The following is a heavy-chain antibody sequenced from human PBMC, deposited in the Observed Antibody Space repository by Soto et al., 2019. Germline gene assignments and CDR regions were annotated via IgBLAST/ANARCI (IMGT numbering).Heavy chain of an antibody. CDR3: ARDHHRYSGYDYVDY. V-gene: IGHV3-11*05. D-gene: IGHD5-12*01. CDR1: GFTFSDYY. CDR2: ISSSSSYT. J-gene: IGHJ4*02. Sequence: PGGSLRLSCVASGFTFSDYYMSWIRQAPGKGLEWVSYISSSSSYTNYADSVKGRFTISRDNAKNSLYLQMNSLRAEDTAVHYCARDHHRYSGYDYVDYWGQGTLVTVSS.